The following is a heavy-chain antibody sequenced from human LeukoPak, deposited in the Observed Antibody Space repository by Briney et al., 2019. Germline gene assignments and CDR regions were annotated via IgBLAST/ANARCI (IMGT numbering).Heavy chain of an antibody. V-gene: IGHV4-59*11. CDR3: ARGLLSGWYGNWFDP. Sequence: SETLSLTRTVSGGSISSHYWSWIRQPPGKGLEWIGYIYYSGSTNYNPSLKSRVTISVDTSKNQFSLKLSSVTAADTAVYYCARGLLSGWYGNWFDPWGQGTLVTVSS. CDR2: IYYSGST. D-gene: IGHD6-19*01. CDR1: GGSISSHY. J-gene: IGHJ5*02.